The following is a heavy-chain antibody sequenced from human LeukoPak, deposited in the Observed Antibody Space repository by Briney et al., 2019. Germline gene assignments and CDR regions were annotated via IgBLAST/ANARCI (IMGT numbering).Heavy chain of an antibody. V-gene: IGHV3-66*04. J-gene: IGHJ5*02. CDR2: IYSGGST. CDR3: ASQVYGSGPFDP. Sequence: GGSLGLSCAASGFTVGSNYMSWVRQAPGKGLEWVSVIYSGGSTYYADSVKGRFTISRDNSKNTLYLQMNSLRAEDTAVYYCASQVYGSGPFDPWGQGTLVTVSS. CDR1: GFTVGSNY. D-gene: IGHD3-10*01.